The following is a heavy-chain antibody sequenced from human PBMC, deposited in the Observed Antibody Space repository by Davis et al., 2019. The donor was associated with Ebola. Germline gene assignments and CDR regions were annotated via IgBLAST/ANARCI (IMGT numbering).Heavy chain of an antibody. J-gene: IGHJ6*04. CDR3: ARSGSYYDILTGYYLDSYYGMDV. D-gene: IGHD3-9*01. CDR1: GGSISSYY. Sequence: GSLRLSCTVSGGSISSYYWSWIRQPPGKGLEWIGYIYYSGSTNYNPSLKSRVTISVDTSKNQFSLKLSSVTAADTAVYYCARSGSYYDILTGYYLDSYYGMDVWGKGTTVTVSS. CDR2: IYYSGST. V-gene: IGHV4-59*01.